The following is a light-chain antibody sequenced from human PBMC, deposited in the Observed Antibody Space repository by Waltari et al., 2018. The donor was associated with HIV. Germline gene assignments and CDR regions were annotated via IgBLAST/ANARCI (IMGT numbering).Light chain of an antibody. CDR3: YSTDSSGNHWV. V-gene: IGLV3-10*01. CDR1: ASAKNY. J-gene: IGLJ3*02. Sequence: SSELPSPPSLSVSPGHTPRLSCSGDASAKNYVYWYQQRSGQAPVLVIYEDNKRPSGIPDKFSGSSSGTMATLTINGAREEDEADYYCYSTDSSGNHWVFGGGTKLTVL. CDR2: EDN.